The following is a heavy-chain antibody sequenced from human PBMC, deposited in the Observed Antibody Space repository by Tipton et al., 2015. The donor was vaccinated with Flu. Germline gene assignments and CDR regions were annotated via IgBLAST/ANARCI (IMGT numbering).Heavy chain of an antibody. J-gene: IGHJ5*02. CDR2: IFHSGNS. CDR3: ARRDFSNYVSDPKNWFDR. V-gene: IGHV4-38-2*01. Sequence: TLSLTCAVSGYSIRSSNYYWGWIRQPPGKGLEWIGNIFHSGNSYHNPSLKSRVTMSVDTSKNHFSLEMRSVTAADMAVYYCARRDFSNYVSDPKNWFDRWGQGILVTVSS. D-gene: IGHD4-11*01. CDR1: GYSIRSSNYY.